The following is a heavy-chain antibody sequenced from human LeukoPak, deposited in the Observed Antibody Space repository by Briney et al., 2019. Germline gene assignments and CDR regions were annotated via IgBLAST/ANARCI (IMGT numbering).Heavy chain of an antibody. CDR2: VNPNSGGT. Sequence: ASVKVSCKASGYTFTAYYMHWVRQAPGQGLEWMGWVNPNSGGTNYAQKFQGSITVTRDTSISTAYMELTRLRSDDTAVYYCARSKSGWYDYFDYWGQGTLVTVSS. CDR1: GYTFTAYY. J-gene: IGHJ4*02. CDR3: ARSKSGWYDYFDY. V-gene: IGHV1-2*02. D-gene: IGHD6-19*01.